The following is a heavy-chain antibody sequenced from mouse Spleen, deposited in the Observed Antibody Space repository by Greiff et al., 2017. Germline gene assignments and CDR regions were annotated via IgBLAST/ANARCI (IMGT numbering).Heavy chain of an antibody. J-gene: IGHJ4*01. CDR2: IDPETGGT. V-gene: IGHV1-15*01. CDR1: GYTFTDYE. CDR3: TRSDGNSYYYAMDY. D-gene: IGHD2-1*01. Sequence: QVQLKQSGAELVRPGASVTLSCKASGYTFTDYEMHWVKQTPVHGLEWIGAIDPETGGTAYNQKFKGKAILTADKSSSTAYMELRSLTSEDSAVYYCTRSDGNSYYYAMDYWGQGTSVTVSS.